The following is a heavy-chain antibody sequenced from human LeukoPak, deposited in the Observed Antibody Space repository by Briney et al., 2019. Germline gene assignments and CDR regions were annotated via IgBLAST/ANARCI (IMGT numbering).Heavy chain of an antibody. CDR1: VYTFTIYD. J-gene: IGHJ4*02. CDR2: MNPNSGNT. D-gene: IGHD6-19*01. CDR3: ARSRIAVAGGFDY. V-gene: IGHV1-8*03. Sequence: ASVRVSSKASVYTFTIYDINWVRQAPGQGLWRMGWMNPNSGNTGYAQKFQGRVTITRNTSISTAYMELSSLRSEDTAVYYCARSRIAVAGGFDYWGQGTLVTVSS.